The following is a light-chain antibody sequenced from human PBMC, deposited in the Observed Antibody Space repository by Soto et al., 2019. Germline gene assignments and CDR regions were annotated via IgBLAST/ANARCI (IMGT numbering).Light chain of an antibody. V-gene: IGLV2-8*01. Sequence: QSVLTQPPSASGSPGQSVTISCTGTSSDVGGYNYVSWYQQHPGKVPKLMIYEVNERPSGVPDRFSGSKSGNTASLTVSGLQAEDEADYYCTSYAGSNTVLFGGGTKLTVL. CDR2: EVN. CDR3: TSYAGSNTVL. J-gene: IGLJ2*01. CDR1: SSDVGGYNY.